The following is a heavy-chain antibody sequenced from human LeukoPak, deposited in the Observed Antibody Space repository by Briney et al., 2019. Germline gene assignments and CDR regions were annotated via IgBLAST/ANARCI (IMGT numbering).Heavy chain of an antibody. Sequence: GASVKVSCKASGYTFTSYDINWVRQATGQGREWMGWMNPNIGNTVYTQKFQGRVTITRNTAISAAYMELSSLRSEDTAVYYCARGTSSWTLYYYYYMDVWGKGTTVTVSS. CDR2: MNPNIGNT. D-gene: IGHD2-2*01. V-gene: IGHV1-8*03. CDR1: GYTFTSYD. CDR3: ARGTSSWTLYYYYYMDV. J-gene: IGHJ6*03.